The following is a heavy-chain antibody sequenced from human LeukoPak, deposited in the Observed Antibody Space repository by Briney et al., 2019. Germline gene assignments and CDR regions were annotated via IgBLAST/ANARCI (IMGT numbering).Heavy chain of an antibody. V-gene: IGHV1-46*01. D-gene: IGHD1-14*01. CDR2: INPSGDGT. J-gene: IGHJ5*02. CDR1: GDTFTTYY. Sequence: GASVKVSCKASGDTFTTYYVHLVRQAPGQGLEWMGVINPSGDGTSYPQRFQGRVTLTRDTSTSTVYMELSSLRSEDTAIYYCAKETPNTGWFDPWGQGTLVTVSS. CDR3: AKETPNTGWFDP.